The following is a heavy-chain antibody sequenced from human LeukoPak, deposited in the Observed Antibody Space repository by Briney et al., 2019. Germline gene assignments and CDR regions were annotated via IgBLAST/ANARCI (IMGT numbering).Heavy chain of an antibody. Sequence: GASVKVSCKASGYTFTGYYMHWVRQAPGQGLEWMGWINPNSGGTNYAQKFQGRVTMTRDTSISTAYMELSRLRSDDTAVYYCARDGGVQRELLTLDYWGQGTLVTVSS. J-gene: IGHJ4*02. CDR2: INPNSGGT. CDR3: ARDGGVQRELLTLDY. V-gene: IGHV1-2*02. D-gene: IGHD1-26*01. CDR1: GYTFTGYY.